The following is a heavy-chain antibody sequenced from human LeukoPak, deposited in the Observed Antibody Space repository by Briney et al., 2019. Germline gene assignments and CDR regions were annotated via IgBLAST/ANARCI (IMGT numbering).Heavy chain of an antibody. CDR2: IYYTGST. CDR1: GGSISSSGYY. D-gene: IGHD5-18*01. V-gene: IGHV4-39*01. CDR3: ARLTGGYSYGYAGY. J-gene: IGHJ4*02. Sequence: SGTLSLTCTVSGGSISSSGYYWGWIRQPPGKGLEWIATIYYTGSTYYSPSLGSRVTISVDTSKDLFFLKLTSGTAADTAVYYCARLTGGYSYGYAGYWGQGTLVTVSS.